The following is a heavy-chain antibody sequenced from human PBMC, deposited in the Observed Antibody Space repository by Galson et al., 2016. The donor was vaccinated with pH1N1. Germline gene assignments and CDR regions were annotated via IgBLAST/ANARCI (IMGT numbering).Heavy chain of an antibody. D-gene: IGHD3-16*01. Sequence: SLRLSCAASGFPFSDYWMHWVRQAPGKGLVWVARIDNDGRGTSHADSVRGRFAISRDNAENMPYLQMNSLRTDDTAVYYCARNWGGIDYWGQGALVTVSS. CDR3: ARNWGGIDY. CDR2: IDNDGRGT. V-gene: IGHV3-74*01. J-gene: IGHJ4*02. CDR1: GFPFSDYW.